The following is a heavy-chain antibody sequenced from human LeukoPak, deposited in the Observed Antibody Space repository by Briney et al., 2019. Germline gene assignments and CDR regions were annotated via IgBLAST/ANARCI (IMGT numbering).Heavy chain of an antibody. CDR3: ARKNAQDAFDI. J-gene: IGHJ3*02. CDR2: IWYDGSND. Sequence: GRSLRLSCAASGFTFSSYGMHWVRQAPGKGLEWVAVIWYDGSNDYYANSVKGRFTISRDNSKNTLYLQMNSLRAEDTAVYFCARKNAQDAFDIWGQGTMVTVSS. V-gene: IGHV3-33*01. CDR1: GFTFSSYG. D-gene: IGHD2-8*01.